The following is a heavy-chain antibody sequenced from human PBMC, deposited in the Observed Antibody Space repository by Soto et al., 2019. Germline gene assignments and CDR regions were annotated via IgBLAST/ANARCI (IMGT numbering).Heavy chain of an antibody. CDR3: ARLKPYYYYGMDV. Sequence: AASVKVSCKASGYTFTGYYMHWVRQAPGQGLEWMGRINPNSGGTNYAQKFQGRVTMTRDTSISTAYMELSRLRSDDTAVYYCARLKPYYYYGMDVWGQGTTVTVSS. V-gene: IGHV1-2*06. CDR2: INPNSGGT. CDR1: GYTFTGYY. J-gene: IGHJ6*02.